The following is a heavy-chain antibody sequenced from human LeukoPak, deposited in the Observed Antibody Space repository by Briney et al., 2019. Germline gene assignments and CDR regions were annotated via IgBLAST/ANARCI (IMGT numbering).Heavy chain of an antibody. V-gene: IGHV3-23*01. J-gene: IGHJ4*02. CDR1: GFTFDTYA. CDR3: AKGRCSGGSCYGRGFDY. D-gene: IGHD2-15*01. CDR2: LSGSGGST. Sequence: GGSLRLSCAASGFTFDTYAMSWVRQAPGKGREWVSALSGSGGSTYYADSVKGLFSISRDNAKHTLYLQMNSLRAEDTAVYYCAKGRCSGGSCYGRGFDYWGQGTLVTVSS.